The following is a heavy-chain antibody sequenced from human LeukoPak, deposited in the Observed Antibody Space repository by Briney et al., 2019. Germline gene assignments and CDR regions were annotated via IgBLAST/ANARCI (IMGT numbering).Heavy chain of an antibody. CDR1: GGSISSSSYY. V-gene: IGHV4-39*07. CDR2: IYYSGST. Sequence: SETLSLTCTVSGGSISSSSYYWGWIRQPPGKGLEWIGSIYYSGSTYYNPSLKSRVTISVDTSKNQFSLKLSSVTAADTAVYYCARVFGVVVYAPFDYWAREPWSPSPQ. D-gene: IGHD2-8*02. CDR3: ARVFGVVVYAPFDY. J-gene: IGHJ4*02.